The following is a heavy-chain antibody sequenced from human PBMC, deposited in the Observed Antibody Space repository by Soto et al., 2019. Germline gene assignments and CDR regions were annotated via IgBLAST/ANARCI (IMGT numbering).Heavy chain of an antibody. J-gene: IGHJ6*02. CDR1: GDHVSRNSAA. V-gene: IGHV6-1*01. Sequence: PSQTLSLSCAISGDHVSRNSAAWNWIRPSPSRGLEWLGRTYYRSKWYNDYAVSVKSRITINPDTSKNQFSLQLNSVTPEDTAVYYCARGRDMVMDVWGQGTTVTVSS. CDR2: TYYRSKWYN. D-gene: IGHD2-15*01. CDR3: ARGRDMVMDV.